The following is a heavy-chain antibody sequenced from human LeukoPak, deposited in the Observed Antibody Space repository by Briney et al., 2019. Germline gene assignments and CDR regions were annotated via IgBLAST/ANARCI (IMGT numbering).Heavy chain of an antibody. D-gene: IGHD6-6*01. CDR2: ISGSGGST. J-gene: IGHJ4*02. V-gene: IGHV3-23*01. Sequence: GGSLRLSCAASGFTFSSYAMSWVRQAPGKGLEWVSAISGSGGSTYYADSVKGRFTISRDNAKNSLYLQMNSLRAEDTAVYYCAGYYSSLSEDFWGQGTLVTVSS. CDR1: GFTFSSYA. CDR3: AGYYSSLSEDF.